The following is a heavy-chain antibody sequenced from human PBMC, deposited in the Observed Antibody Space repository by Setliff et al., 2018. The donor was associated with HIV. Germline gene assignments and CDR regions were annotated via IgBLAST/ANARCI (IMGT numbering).Heavy chain of an antibody. CDR2: INPDNGHT. D-gene: IGHD7-27*01. J-gene: IGHJ6*03. V-gene: IGHV1-2*02. Sequence: ASVKVSCKASGYIFTGYYVHWVRRAPGQGFEWMGWINPDNGHTQYGQKFQGRLTLTRDTSIRTAYMELSRLTFDDTAMYYCARDRRAGVYYYTDVWGTGTTVTSP. CDR3: ARDRRAGVYYYTDV. CDR1: GYIFTGYY.